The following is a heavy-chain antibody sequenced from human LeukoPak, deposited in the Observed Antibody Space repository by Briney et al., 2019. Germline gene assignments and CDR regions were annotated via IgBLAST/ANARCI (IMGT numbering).Heavy chain of an antibody. CDR2: IYYSGST. D-gene: IGHD3-22*01. Sequence: PSETLSLTCTVSGGSISSSSYYWGWIRQPPGKGLEWIGSIYYSGSTYYNPSLKSRVTISVDTSKNQFSLKLSSVTAADTALYYCARDRDYDNSGYQKPFDYWGQGTLVTVSS. J-gene: IGHJ4*02. CDR1: GGSISSSSYY. V-gene: IGHV4-39*07. CDR3: ARDRDYDNSGYQKPFDY.